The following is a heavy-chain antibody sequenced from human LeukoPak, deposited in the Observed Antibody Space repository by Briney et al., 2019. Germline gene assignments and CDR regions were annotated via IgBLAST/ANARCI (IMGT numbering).Heavy chain of an antibody. Sequence: YYWSWIRQAPGKGLEWVSYISSSSSYTNYADSVKGRFTISRDNAKNSLYLQMNSLRAEDTAVYYCASYYGSGSYYNTIPFDYWGQGTLVTVSS. CDR3: ASYYGSGSYYNTIPFDY. V-gene: IGHV3-11*06. CDR1: YY. D-gene: IGHD3-10*01. J-gene: IGHJ4*02. CDR2: ISSSSSYT.